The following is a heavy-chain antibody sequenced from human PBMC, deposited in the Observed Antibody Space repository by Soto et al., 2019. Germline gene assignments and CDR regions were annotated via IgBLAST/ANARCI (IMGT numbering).Heavy chain of an antibody. D-gene: IGHD5-12*01. CDR1: GFTFSSYG. CDR2: ISYDGSNK. J-gene: IGHJ4*02. CDR3: AKVPRDGYNGRGYYFDY. Sequence: GGSLRLSCAASGFTFSSYGMHWVRQAPGKGLEWVAVISYDGSNKYYADSVKGRFTISRDNSKNTLYLQMNSLRAEDTAVYYCAKVPRDGYNGRGYYFDYWGQGTLVTVSS. V-gene: IGHV3-30*18.